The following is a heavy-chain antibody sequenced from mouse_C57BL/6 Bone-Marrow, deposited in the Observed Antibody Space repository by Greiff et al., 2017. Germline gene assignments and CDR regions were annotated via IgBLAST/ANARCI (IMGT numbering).Heavy chain of an antibody. CDR1: GFTFSSYG. J-gene: IGHJ3*01. CDR2: ISSGGSYT. D-gene: IGHD2-4*01. CDR3: ARRYDYDPFAY. Sequence: EVQVVESGGDLVKPGGSLKLSCAASGFTFSSYGMSWVRQTPDKRLEWVATISSGGSYTYYPDSVKGRFTISRDNAKNTLYLQMSSLKSEDTAMYYCARRYDYDPFAYWGQGTLVTVSA. V-gene: IGHV5-6*01.